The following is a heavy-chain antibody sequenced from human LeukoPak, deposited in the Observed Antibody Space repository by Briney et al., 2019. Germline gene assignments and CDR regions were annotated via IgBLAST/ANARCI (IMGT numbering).Heavy chain of an antibody. CDR3: AKSGDLSGSLYIDY. J-gene: IGHJ4*02. D-gene: IGHD2-15*01. Sequence: GGSLRLSCAASGFTFSSYAMSWVRQAPGKGLEWVSAISGSGGSTYYADSVKGRFTISRDNSKNTLYLQMNSLRAEDTGVYYCAKSGDLSGSLYIDYWGQGTLVTVSS. V-gene: IGHV3-23*01. CDR2: ISGSGGST. CDR1: GFTFSSYA.